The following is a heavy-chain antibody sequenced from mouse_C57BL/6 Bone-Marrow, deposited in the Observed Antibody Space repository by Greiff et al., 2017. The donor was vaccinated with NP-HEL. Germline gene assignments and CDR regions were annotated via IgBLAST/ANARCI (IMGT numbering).Heavy chain of an antibody. CDR1: GYTFTNYW. Sequence: QVQLQQSGAELVRPGTSVKMSCKASGYTFTNYWIGWAKQRPGHGLEWIGDIYPGGGYTNYNEKFKGKATLTADKSSSTAYMPFSSLTSEDSAIYYCAMDYYGSTWFAYWGQGTLVTVSA. CDR3: AMDYYGSTWFAY. D-gene: IGHD1-1*01. V-gene: IGHV1-63*01. J-gene: IGHJ3*01. CDR2: IYPGGGYT.